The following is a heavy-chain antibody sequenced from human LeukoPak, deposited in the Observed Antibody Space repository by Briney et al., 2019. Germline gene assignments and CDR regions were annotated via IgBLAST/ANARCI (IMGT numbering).Heavy chain of an antibody. CDR2: INGTAIDT. CDR1: GFSIMNSA. Sequence: GGSLRLSCAASGFSIMNSAMNWVRQGPGKGLEWVSAINGTAIDTDYTDSVKGRFTISRDFSRNTLYLQMNSLRAEDTAVYYCARMGYYDIPRAMGAFDIWGQGTMVTVSS. J-gene: IGHJ3*02. V-gene: IGHV3-23*01. D-gene: IGHD3-9*01. CDR3: ARMGYYDIPRAMGAFDI.